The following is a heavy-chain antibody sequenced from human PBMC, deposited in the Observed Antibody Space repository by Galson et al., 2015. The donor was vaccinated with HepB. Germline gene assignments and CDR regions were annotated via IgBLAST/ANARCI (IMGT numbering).Heavy chain of an antibody. V-gene: IGHV3-30*02. Sequence: SLRLSCAASGFTFSSYGMHWVRQAPGKGLEWVAFIRYDGSNKYYADSVKGRFTISRDNSKNTLYLQMNSLRAEDTAVYYCAKDSTVRRGYGTFDYWGQGTLVTVSS. CDR1: GFTFSSYG. D-gene: IGHD5-18*01. J-gene: IGHJ4*02. CDR3: AKDSTVRRGYGTFDY. CDR2: IRYDGSNK.